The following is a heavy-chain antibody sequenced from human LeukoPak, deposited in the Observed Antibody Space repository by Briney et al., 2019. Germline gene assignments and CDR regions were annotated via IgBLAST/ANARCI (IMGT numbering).Heavy chain of an antibody. CDR3: AELGITMIGGV. CDR2: TYYRSKWYN. V-gene: IGHV6-1*01. J-gene: IGHJ6*04. Sequence: SQTLSLTCAISGDSVSSNSAAWNWIRQSPSIGLEWLGRTYYRSKWYNDYAVSVKSRITINPDTSKNQFSLQVNSVSPEDTAVYYCAELGITMIGGVWGKGTTVTISS. CDR1: GDSVSSNSAA. D-gene: IGHD3-10*02.